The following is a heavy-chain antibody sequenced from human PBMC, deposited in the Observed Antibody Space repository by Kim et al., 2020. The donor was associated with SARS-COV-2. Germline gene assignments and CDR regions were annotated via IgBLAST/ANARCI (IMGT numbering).Heavy chain of an antibody. D-gene: IGHD2-2*02. CDR2: IYYSGST. Sequence: SETLSLTCTVSGGSISSSSYYWGWIRQPPGKGLEWIGSIYYSGSTYYNPSLKSRVTISVDTSKNQFSLKLSSVTAADTAVYYCARVRGLGYCSSTSCYKWYFDLWGRGTLVTVSS. CDR3: ARVRGLGYCSSTSCYKWYFDL. J-gene: IGHJ2*01. CDR1: GGSISSSSYY. V-gene: IGHV4-39*07.